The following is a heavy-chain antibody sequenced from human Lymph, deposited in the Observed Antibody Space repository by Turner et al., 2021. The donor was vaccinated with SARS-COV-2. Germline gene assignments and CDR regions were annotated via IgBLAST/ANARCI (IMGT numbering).Heavy chain of an antibody. CDR3: ARHGFSGWYGGGMDV. V-gene: IGHV4-59*08. D-gene: IGHD6-19*01. CDR2: IHYSGST. CDR1: GGSISSYY. J-gene: IGHJ6*02. Sequence: QVQLQESVTGLVKPSETLSLTCTVSGGSISSYYWSWIRQPPGKGLEWIGYIHYSGSTNYNPSLKSRVTISVDTSKNQFSLKLNSVTAADTAVYYCARHGFSGWYGGGMDVWGQGTTVTVSS.